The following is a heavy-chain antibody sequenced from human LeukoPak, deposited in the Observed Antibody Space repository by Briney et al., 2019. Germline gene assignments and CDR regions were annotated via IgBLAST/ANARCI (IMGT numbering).Heavy chain of an antibody. D-gene: IGHD3-9*01. CDR1: GFTLSNYA. CDR2: IVGRGGST. J-gene: IGHJ4*02. V-gene: IGHV3-23*01. CDR3: SKWGDYDVLTGYYDSDF. Sequence: GGSLRLSCAASGFTLSNYAMSWVRQAPGKGLEWVSAIVGRGGSTYYADSVKGRFTISRDNSKNTLFLQMNSLRVEDTALYYCSKWGDYDVLTGYYDSDFWGQGTLVTVSS.